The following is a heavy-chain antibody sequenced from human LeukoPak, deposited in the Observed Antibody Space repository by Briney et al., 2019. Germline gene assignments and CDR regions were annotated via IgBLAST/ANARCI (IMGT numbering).Heavy chain of an antibody. Sequence: GGSLRLSCAASGFTFSSYGMHWVRQAPGKGLEWVAFIRYDRSNKYYADSVKGRFTISRDNSKNTLYLQMNSLRAEDTAVYYCAKDVDGYNGLGLDYWGQGTLVTVSS. CDR3: AKDVDGYNGLGLDY. J-gene: IGHJ4*02. CDR1: GFTFSSYG. D-gene: IGHD5-24*01. CDR2: IRYDRSNK. V-gene: IGHV3-30*02.